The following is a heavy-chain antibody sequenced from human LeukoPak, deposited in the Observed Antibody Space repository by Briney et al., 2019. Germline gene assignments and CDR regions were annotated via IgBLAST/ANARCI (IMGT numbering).Heavy chain of an antibody. Sequence: PSETLSLTCSVSGDSMSNYYWTWIRQPPGKALESIGYISDRGSTYYSPSLKSRATISADTSKNQISLKLTSVTAADTAVYYCARDVCSGGTCCLDYWGRGTLVSVSS. CDR3: ARDVCSGGTCCLDY. J-gene: IGHJ4*02. V-gene: IGHV4-59*01. CDR1: GDSMSNYY. D-gene: IGHD2-15*01. CDR2: ISDRGST.